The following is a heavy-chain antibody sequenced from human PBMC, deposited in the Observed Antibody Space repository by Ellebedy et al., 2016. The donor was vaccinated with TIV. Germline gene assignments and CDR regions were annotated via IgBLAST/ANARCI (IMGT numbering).Heavy chain of an antibody. V-gene: IGHV1-18*04. CDR3: ARDQSTAIFDF. J-gene: IGHJ4*02. CDR1: GYMFTNFA. D-gene: IGHD1-14*01. CDR2: ISTENRNT. Sequence: AASVKVSCKTSGYMFTNFAIAWVRQAPGQGLEWMGWISTENRNTNYEQKFQGRVTLTTDPSTNSAYMELTNLRSDDTAVYYCARDQSTAIFDFWGQGPLVTVSS.